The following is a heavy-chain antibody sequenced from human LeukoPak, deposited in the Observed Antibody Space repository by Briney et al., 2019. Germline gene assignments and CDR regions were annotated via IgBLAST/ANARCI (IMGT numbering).Heavy chain of an antibody. V-gene: IGHV4-39*07. J-gene: IGHJ4*02. CDR3: AKLVTAIVHY. CDR1: GVSISTSSDY. D-gene: IGHD2-21*02. Sequence: SETLSLTCTVSGVSISTSSDYWGWVRQPPGKGLEWIGSIYYSGSTYYNPSPKSRVTISIDTSKNQFSLKLSSVTAADTAVYYCAKLVTAIVHYWGQGTLVTVSS. CDR2: IYYSGST.